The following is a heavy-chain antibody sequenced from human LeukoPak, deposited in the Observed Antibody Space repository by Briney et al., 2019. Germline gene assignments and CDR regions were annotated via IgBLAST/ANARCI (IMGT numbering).Heavy chain of an antibody. CDR3: ARGGGLDV. V-gene: IGHV3-23*01. J-gene: IGHJ6*02. CDR2: ISGSGRTT. Sequence: GGSLRLSCAASGFIFSSYAMSWVRQAPGKGLECVSVISGSGRTTDYADSVKGRFTISRDNAKNSLYLQMSNLRAEDTAVYFCARGGGLDVWGQGATVTVSS. D-gene: IGHD3-16*01. CDR1: GFIFSSYA.